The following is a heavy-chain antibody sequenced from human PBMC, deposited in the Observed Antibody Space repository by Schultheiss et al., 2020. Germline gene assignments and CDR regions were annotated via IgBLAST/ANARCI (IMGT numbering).Heavy chain of an antibody. V-gene: IGHV4-30-4*08. Sequence: LRLSCTVSGGSISSGNYYWSWIRQPAGKGLEWIGYIYYSGSTYYNPSLKSRVTISVDTSKNQFSLKLSSVTAADTAVYYCARHTRYSNYGWFDPWGQGTLVTVSS. D-gene: IGHD4-11*01. CDR2: IYYSGST. CDR3: ARHTRYSNYGWFDP. J-gene: IGHJ5*02. CDR1: GGSISSGNYY.